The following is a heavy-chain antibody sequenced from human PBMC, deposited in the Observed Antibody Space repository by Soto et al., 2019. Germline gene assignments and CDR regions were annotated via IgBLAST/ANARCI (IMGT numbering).Heavy chain of an antibody. CDR1: GYTFTTYY. CDR2: INPSGGST. CDR3: ARVYCSGGSCYGIDY. J-gene: IGHJ4*02. V-gene: IGHV1-46*01. Sequence: QVQLVQSGAEVKKPGASVKVSCKASGYTFTTYYMHWVRQAPGQGLEWMGIINPSGGSTSYAQKFQGRVTMTTDTSTSTVYMELRSLRSEDTAVYYCARVYCSGGSCYGIDYWGQGTLVTVSS. D-gene: IGHD2-15*01.